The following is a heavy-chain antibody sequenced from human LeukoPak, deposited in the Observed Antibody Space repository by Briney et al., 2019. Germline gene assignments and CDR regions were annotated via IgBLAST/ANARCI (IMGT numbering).Heavy chain of an antibody. CDR2: INPNSGVT. V-gene: IGHV1-2*02. Sequence: ASVKVSCKASGYTFTGYYMHWVRQAPGQGPEWMGWINPNSGVTNHAQKFQGRVTMTRDTSISTAYMELSRLRSDDTAVYYCARNRRLAAVGTIDYWGQGTLVTVPS. CDR3: ARNRRLAAVGTIDY. J-gene: IGHJ4*02. D-gene: IGHD6-13*01. CDR1: GYTFTGYY.